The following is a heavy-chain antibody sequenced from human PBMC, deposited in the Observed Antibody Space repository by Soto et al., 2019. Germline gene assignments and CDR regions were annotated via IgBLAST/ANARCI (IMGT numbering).Heavy chain of an antibody. Sequence: PGESLKISCKGSGYSFTSYWISWVRQMPGKGLEWMGRIDPSDSYTNYSPSFQGHVTISADKSISTAYLQWSSLKASDTAMYYCARLVPLVGRYYYYGMDVWGQGTTVTVSS. V-gene: IGHV5-10-1*01. CDR3: ARLVPLVGRYYYYGMDV. CDR1: GYSFTSYW. CDR2: IDPSDSYT. J-gene: IGHJ6*02. D-gene: IGHD6-13*01.